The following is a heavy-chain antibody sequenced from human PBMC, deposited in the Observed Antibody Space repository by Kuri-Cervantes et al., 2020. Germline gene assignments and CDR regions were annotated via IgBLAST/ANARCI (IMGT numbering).Heavy chain of an antibody. D-gene: IGHD3-3*01. CDR3: ARGLHYDFWSGYYTPYGMDV. V-gene: IGHV4-59*01. CDR1: GGSISSYY. J-gene: IGHJ6*02. CDR2: IYYSGST. Sequence: SETLSLTCTVSGGSISSYYWSWIRQPPGKGLEWIGYIYYSGSTNYNPSLKSRVTISVDTSKNQFSLKLSSVTAADTAVYYCARGLHYDFWSGYYTPYGMDVWGQGTTVTVSS.